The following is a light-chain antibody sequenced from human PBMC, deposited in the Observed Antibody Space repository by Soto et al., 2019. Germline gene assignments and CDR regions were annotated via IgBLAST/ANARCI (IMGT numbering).Light chain of an antibody. J-gene: IGKJ4*01. V-gene: IGKV3-11*01. Sequence: ETVLTQSPAPLSLSPGSRATLSCRASQSAKTYLDWYQQKPDQVPRLPIYDASNRATGIPARFSGSGSGTDFTLTISSLAPEDFAVYYCQSRSSWPPVLTFGGGTKVEIK. CDR3: QSRSSWPPVLT. CDR1: QSAKTY. CDR2: DAS.